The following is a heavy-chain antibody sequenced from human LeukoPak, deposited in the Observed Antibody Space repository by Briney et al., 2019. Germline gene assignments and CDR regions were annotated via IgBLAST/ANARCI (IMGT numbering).Heavy chain of an antibody. CDR1: GGSFSGYY. CDR2: IYYSGST. D-gene: IGHD6-13*01. J-gene: IGHJ3*02. Sequence: SETLSLTCAVYGGSFSGYYWSWIRQPPGKGLEWIGYIYYSGSTNYNPSLKSRVTISVDTSKNQFSLKLSSVTAADTAVYYCARDMSGSSSWSDAFDIWGQGTMVTVSS. V-gene: IGHV4-59*01. CDR3: ARDMSGSSSWSDAFDI.